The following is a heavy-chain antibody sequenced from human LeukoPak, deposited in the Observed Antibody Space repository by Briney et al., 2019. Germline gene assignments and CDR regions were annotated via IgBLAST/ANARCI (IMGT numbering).Heavy chain of an antibody. CDR3: AKAQGGSYFHTFDY. D-gene: IGHD1-26*01. J-gene: IGHJ4*02. CDR2: ISWDGGST. CDR1: GFTFDDYA. Sequence: GGSLRLSCAASGFTFDDYAMHWVRQAPGKGLEWVSLISWDGGSTYYADSVKGRFTISRDNSKNSLYLQMNSLRAEDTALYYCAKAQGGSYFHTFDYWGQGTLVTVSS. V-gene: IGHV3-43D*03.